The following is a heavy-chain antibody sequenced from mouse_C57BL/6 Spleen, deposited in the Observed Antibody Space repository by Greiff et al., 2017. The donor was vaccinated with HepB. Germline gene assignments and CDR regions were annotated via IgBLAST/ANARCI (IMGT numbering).Heavy chain of an antibody. D-gene: IGHD3-3*01. J-gene: IGHJ4*01. CDR1: GYTFTSYW. CDR3: ARQGLDYAMDY. V-gene: IGHV1-55*01. Sequence: VQLQQPGAELVKPGASVKMSCKASGYTFTSYWITWVKQRPGQGLEWIGDIYPGSGSTNYNEKFKSKATLTVDTSSSTDYMQLSSLTSEDSAVYYCARQGLDYAMDYWGQGTSVTDSS. CDR2: IYPGSGST.